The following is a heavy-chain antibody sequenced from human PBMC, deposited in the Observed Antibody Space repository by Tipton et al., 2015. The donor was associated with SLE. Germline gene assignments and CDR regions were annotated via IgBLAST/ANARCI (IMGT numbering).Heavy chain of an antibody. CDR1: GFTFSDHY. Sequence: SLRLSCAASGFTFSDHYMDWVRQAPGKGLEWVARVRNKAKTYTTEYAASVKGRFTISRDDSKSSLYLQMNSLKIGDTAVYYCARAMWDSTLHHFFGYWGQGTLVTVSS. J-gene: IGHJ4*02. V-gene: IGHV3-72*01. D-gene: IGHD1-26*01. CDR2: VRNKAKTYTT. CDR3: ARAMWDSTLHHFFGY.